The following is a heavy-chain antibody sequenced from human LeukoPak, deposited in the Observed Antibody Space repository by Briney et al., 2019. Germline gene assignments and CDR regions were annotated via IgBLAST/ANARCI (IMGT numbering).Heavy chain of an antibody. V-gene: IGHV1-8*03. CDR1: GYTFTGYY. CDR2: INPNSGNT. Sequence: ASVKVSCKASGYTFTGYYMHWVRQAPGQGLEWMGWINPNSGNTGYAQKFQGRVTITRNTSISTAYMELSSLRSEDTAVYYCAREAAGTSTYYYYMDVWGKGTTVTVSS. CDR3: AREAAGTSTYYYYMDV. J-gene: IGHJ6*03. D-gene: IGHD6-13*01.